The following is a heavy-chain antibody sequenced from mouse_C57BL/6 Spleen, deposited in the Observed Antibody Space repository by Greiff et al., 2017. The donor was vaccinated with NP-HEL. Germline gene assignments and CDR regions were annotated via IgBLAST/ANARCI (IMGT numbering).Heavy chain of an antibody. D-gene: IGHD2-2*01. V-gene: IGHV1-69*01. CDR3: AIMVPFAY. J-gene: IGHJ3*01. CDR2: IDPSDSYT. Sequence: QVQLQQPGAELVMPGASVKLSCKASGYTFTSYWMHWVKQRPGQGLEWIGEIDPSDSYTNYNQKFKGKSTLTVDKSSSTAYMQLSSLTSEDSAVYYCAIMVPFAYWGQGTLVTVSA. CDR1: GYTFTSYW.